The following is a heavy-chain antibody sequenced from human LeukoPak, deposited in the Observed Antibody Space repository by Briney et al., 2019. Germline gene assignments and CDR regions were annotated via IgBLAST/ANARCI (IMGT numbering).Heavy chain of an antibody. CDR2: INPNSGGT. D-gene: IGHD3-3*01. J-gene: IGHJ4*02. V-gene: IGHV1-2*02. CDR3: ARDIRPRVESFDY. Sequence: ASVTVSCKASGYTFTDYHLHWVRQAPGQGLEWMGWINPNSGGTNYAQKIQGRVTITRDTSINTAYMELSGLRSDDTAVYYCARDIRPRVESFDYWGQGTLVAVSS. CDR1: GYTFTDYH.